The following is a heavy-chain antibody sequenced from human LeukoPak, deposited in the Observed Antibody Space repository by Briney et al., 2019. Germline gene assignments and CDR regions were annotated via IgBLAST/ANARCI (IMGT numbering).Heavy chain of an antibody. CDR1: GGSISSYY. CDR3: ARVGGTNYYYYGMDV. Sequence: SETLSLTCIVSGGSISSYYWSWIRQPPGKGLEWNGYIYYSGSTNYNPSLKSRVTISVDTSKNQLSLKLSSVTAADTAVYYCARVGGTNYYYYGMDVWGQGTTVTVSS. CDR2: IYYSGST. V-gene: IGHV4-59*01. D-gene: IGHD1-26*01. J-gene: IGHJ6*02.